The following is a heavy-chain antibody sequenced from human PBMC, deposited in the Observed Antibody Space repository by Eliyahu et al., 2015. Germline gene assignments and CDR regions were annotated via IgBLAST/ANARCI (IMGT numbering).Heavy chain of an antibody. D-gene: IGHD2-15*01. CDR2: ISATGDGT. CDR3: AKDRGGGFDY. J-gene: IGHJ4*02. V-gene: IGHV3-23*01. CDR1: GFTFSSYD. Sequence: EAQLLESGGGLVQPGGSLRLSCAAXGFTFSSYDMSWIRQSPGKGLEWVSSISATGDGTWHADSVKGRFTVSRDNSKDTLSLQMDSLRVEDTAIYYCAKDRGGGFDYWGQGALVTVSS.